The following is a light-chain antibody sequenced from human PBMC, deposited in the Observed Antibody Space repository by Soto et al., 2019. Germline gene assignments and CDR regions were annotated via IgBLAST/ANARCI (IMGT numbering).Light chain of an antibody. CDR3: QQYGSSPLT. CDR1: QSGSGSY. J-gene: IGKJ4*01. CDR2: GAS. V-gene: IGKV3-20*01. Sequence: EIVLTQSPGTLSLSPGERATLSCRASQSGSGSYLAWYQQKPGQAPRILIYGASTRATGIPDRFSGSGSRTDFTLTISRLEPEDFAVYYCQQYGSSPLTFGGGTKVEIK.